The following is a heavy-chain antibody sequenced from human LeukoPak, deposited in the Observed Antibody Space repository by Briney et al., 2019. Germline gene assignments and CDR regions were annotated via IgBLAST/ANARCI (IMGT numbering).Heavy chain of an antibody. D-gene: IGHD3-9*01. CDR3: ARARTYYGILTGYYTEYYFDY. CDR2: VGTAGET. J-gene: IGHJ4*02. V-gene: IGHV3-13*01. CDR1: GFTFSSYD. Sequence: GGSLRLSCAASGFTFSSYDVHWVRQATGYGLEWVSAVGTAGETYSPGSVKGRFTISRENAKNSLYLQMNSLRAGDTAVYYCARARTYYGILTGYYTEYYFDYWGQGTLVTVSS.